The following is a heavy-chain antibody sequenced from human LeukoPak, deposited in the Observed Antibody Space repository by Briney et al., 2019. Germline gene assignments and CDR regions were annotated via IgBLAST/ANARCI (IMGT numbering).Heavy chain of an antibody. CDR1: GVSISSSRW. J-gene: IGHJ4*02. V-gene: IGHV4-4*02. CDR3: AREDNVDVFDY. CDR2: IFHSSGGT. Sequence: SETLSLTCDVSGVSISSSRWWSWVRQPPGKGLEWIGEIFHSSGGTNYNPSLKSRVTISVDTSKNQFSLKLSSVTAADTAVYYCAREDNVDVFDYWGQGTLVTVSS. D-gene: IGHD1-14*01.